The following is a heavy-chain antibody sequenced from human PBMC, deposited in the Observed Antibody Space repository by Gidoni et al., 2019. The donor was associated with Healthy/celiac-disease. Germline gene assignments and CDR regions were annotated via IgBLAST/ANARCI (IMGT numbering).Heavy chain of an antibody. Sequence: QVQLVQSGAEVKKPGASVEVSCKASGYTFTSYYMHWVRKAPGQGLEWMGIINPSGGSTSYAQKFQGRVTMTRDTSTSTVYMELSSLRSEDTAVYYCAQENLYYFDYWGQGTLVTVSS. CDR1: GYTFTSYY. CDR2: INPSGGST. V-gene: IGHV1-46*03. CDR3: AQENLYYFDY. J-gene: IGHJ4*02.